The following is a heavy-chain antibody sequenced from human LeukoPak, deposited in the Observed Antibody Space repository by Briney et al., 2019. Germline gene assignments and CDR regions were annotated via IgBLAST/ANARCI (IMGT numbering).Heavy chain of an antibody. CDR1: GFTFSSYA. CDR3: AKGQYNWNDHCDY. CDR2: ISASGGST. D-gene: IGHD1-20*01. V-gene: IGHV3-23*01. Sequence: PGGALRLSCAASGFTFSSYAMSWVRQAPGKGLEWVSPISASGGSTYYADSVKGRFTISRDNSQNTLYLLMNSLRADDTAEYFCAKGQYNWNDHCDYWGQGTLVSVSS. J-gene: IGHJ4*02.